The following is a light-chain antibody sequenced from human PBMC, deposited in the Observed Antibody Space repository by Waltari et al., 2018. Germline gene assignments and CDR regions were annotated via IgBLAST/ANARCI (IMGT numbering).Light chain of an antibody. V-gene: IGLV2-14*03. Sequence: QSALTQPASVSGSPGQSIAISCTGTRMDVGGYNYVSWYQQHPANPPKLILYYANGRPSGVSARFSASTSGETAALPISGLEAEDEADYYCSSYTTSYTWVFGGGTKLTVL. CDR2: YAN. CDR1: RMDVGGYNY. CDR3: SSYTTSYTWV. J-gene: IGLJ3*02.